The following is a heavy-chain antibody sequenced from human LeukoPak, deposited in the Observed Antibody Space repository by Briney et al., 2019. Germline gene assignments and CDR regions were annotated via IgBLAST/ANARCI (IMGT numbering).Heavy chain of an antibody. D-gene: IGHD6-13*01. J-gene: IGHJ6*02. CDR2: IDPSDSYT. Sequence: GESLKISCKGSGYSFTSYWISWVRQMPGKGLEWMGRIDPSDSYTNYSPSFQGHVTISADKSISTAYLQWSSLKASDTAMYYCATYRSSWRHYYYYGMDVWGQGTTVTVSS. V-gene: IGHV5-10-1*01. CDR3: ATYRSSWRHYYYYGMDV. CDR1: GYSFTSYW.